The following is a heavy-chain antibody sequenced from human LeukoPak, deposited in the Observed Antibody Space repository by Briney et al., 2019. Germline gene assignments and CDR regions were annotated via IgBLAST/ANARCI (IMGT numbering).Heavy chain of an antibody. CDR1: GDSVSSNSAA. CDR3: ARDLRLRAWDQYYFDY. V-gene: IGHV6-1*01. D-gene: IGHD5/OR15-5a*01. Sequence: PSQTLSLTCAISGDSVSSNSAAWNWIRQSPSRGLEWLVRTYYRSKWYNDYAVSVKSRITINPDTSKNQFSLQLNSVTPEDTAVYYCARDLRLRAWDQYYFDYWGQGTLVTVSS. J-gene: IGHJ4*02. CDR2: TYYRSKWYN.